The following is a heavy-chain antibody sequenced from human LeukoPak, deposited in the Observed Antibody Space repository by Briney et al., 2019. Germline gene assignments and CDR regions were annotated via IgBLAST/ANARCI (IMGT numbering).Heavy chain of an antibody. CDR1: GFTFDDYT. V-gene: IGHV3-43*01. D-gene: IGHD5-12*01. CDR2: ISWDGGST. CDR3: AKDRWLRSTGVWFDP. J-gene: IGHJ5*02. Sequence: GGSLRLSCAASGFTFDDYTMHWVRQAPGKGLEWVSLISWDGGSTYYADSVKGRFTISRDNSKNSLYLQINSLRTEDTALYYCAKDRWLRSTGVWFDPWGQGTLVTVSS.